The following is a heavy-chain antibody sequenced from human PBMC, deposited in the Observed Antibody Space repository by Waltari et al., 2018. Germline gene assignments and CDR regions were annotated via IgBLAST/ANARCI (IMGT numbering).Heavy chain of an antibody. D-gene: IGHD1-1*01. CDR3: AKARNRAATSLPGMDV. J-gene: IGHJ6*02. CDR2: ISGSGGST. CDR1: GFTFTSYA. V-gene: IGHV3-23*01. Sequence: EVQLLESGGGLVQPGGSLRLSCAASGFTFTSYAMSWVRQAPGEGLEWVSAISGSGGSTYYADSVKGRFTISRDNSKNTLHLQMNSLGADDPAVYYCAKARNRAATSLPGMDVWGQGTAVTVSS.